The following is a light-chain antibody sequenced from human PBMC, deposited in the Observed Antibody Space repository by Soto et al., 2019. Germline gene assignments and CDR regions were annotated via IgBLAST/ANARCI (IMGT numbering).Light chain of an antibody. CDR2: AAS. V-gene: IGKV1-39*01. CDR1: QGISTY. CDR3: QQSYSTTWT. J-gene: IGKJ1*01. Sequence: DIQMTQSPSSLSASVGDRVTITCRASQGISTYLNWYLQKPGKAPKLLIYAASSLQSGVPSRFSGSGSETDFTLTINSLQPEDFATYSCQQSYSTTWTCGQGTKGDIK.